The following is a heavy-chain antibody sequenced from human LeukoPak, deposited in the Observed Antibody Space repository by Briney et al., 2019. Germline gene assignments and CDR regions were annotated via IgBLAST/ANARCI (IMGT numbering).Heavy chain of an antibody. CDR2: IYYSGST. J-gene: IGHJ4*02. V-gene: IGHV4-39*01. Sequence: SETLSLTCTVSGGSISSSSYYWGWIRQPPGKGLEWIGSIYYSGSTYYNPSLKSRVTISVDTSKNQFSLKLSSVTAADTAVYYCASCIIMVRGIFDYWGQGTLVTVSS. D-gene: IGHD3-10*01. CDR3: ASCIIMVRGIFDY. CDR1: GGSISSSSYY.